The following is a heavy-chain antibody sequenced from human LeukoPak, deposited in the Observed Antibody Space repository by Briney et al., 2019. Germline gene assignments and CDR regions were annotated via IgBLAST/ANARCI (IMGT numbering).Heavy chain of an antibody. J-gene: IGHJ3*01. V-gene: IGHV3-7*04. Sequence: PGRSLRLSCAASGFTFSSFWMSWVRHAPGKGLEWVANMKQDGSEEYYVDSVKGRFTISRDNAKNSLYLEMNSLRAEDTAVYYCTRSFAAGFDLWGQGTVVTVSS. D-gene: IGHD6-25*01. CDR1: GFTFSSFW. CDR3: TRSFAAGFDL. CDR2: MKQDGSEE.